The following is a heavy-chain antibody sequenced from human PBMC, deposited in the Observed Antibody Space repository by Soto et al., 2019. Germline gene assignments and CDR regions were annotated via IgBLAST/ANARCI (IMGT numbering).Heavy chain of an antibody. Sequence: QVQLQESGPGLVKPSQTLSLTCTVSGTTISSGDHYWSWIRQAPGKGLEWIGYMYYTGKTYYNTYLQSGVTLSVDTSKNQFSLKMTSVTAADTAMYFCARVYGRGDYFDFWGRGTLVSVSS. J-gene: IGHJ4*02. V-gene: IGHV4-30-4*01. CDR2: MYYTGKT. CDR3: ARVYGRGDYFDF. CDR1: GTTISSGDHY. D-gene: IGHD1-26*01.